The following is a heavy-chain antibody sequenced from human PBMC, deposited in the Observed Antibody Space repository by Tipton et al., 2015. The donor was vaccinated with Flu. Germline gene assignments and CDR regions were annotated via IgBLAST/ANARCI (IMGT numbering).Heavy chain of an antibody. CDR2: ISYDGSNK. V-gene: IGHV3-30*18. Sequence: RSLRLSCAASGFTFSSHGMHWVRPAPGKGLEWVAVISYDGSNKYYADSVKGRFTISRDNSKNTLYLQMNSLRAEDTAVYYCAKGYGSGSLGMDVWGQGTTVTVSS. CDR3: AKGYGSGSLGMDV. D-gene: IGHD3-10*01. CDR1: GFTFSSHG. J-gene: IGHJ6*02.